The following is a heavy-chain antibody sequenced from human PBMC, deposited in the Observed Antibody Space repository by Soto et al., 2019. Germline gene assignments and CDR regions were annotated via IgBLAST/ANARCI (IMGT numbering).Heavy chain of an antibody. V-gene: IGHV3-66*01. Sequence: PGGSLRLSCTASGFTVSSNYMSWVRQAPGKGLEWVSAIYSGGGTYYSDSVKGRFTFSRDNSKNTLYLQMNSLRAEDTAVYYCARTSPDTVTTVLRAFDIWGQGTMVTVSS. D-gene: IGHD4-4*01. CDR3: ARTSPDTVTTVLRAFDI. CDR1: GFTVSSNY. CDR2: IYSGGGT. J-gene: IGHJ3*02.